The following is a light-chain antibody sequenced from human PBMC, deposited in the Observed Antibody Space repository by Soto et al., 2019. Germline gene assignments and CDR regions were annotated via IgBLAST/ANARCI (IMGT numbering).Light chain of an antibody. J-gene: IGKJ1*01. V-gene: IGKV3-11*01. CDR1: QAVNTR. CDR3: HQRQSWPRT. Sequence: VLTQSPATLSCFPGDRITLSCRASQAVNTRLAWYQHKPGQAPRLLIYLTSNRAAGIPARFSGSGSETDFTLTISDVEPEDFAVYYCHQRQSWPRTFGQGTKVDIK. CDR2: LTS.